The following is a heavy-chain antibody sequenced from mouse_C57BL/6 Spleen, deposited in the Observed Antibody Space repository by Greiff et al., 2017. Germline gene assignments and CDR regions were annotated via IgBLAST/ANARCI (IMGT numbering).Heavy chain of an antibody. CDR2: ISSGNSTI. J-gene: IGHJ4*01. CDR1: GFTFSDYG. V-gene: IGHV5-17*01. Sequence: EVKLLESGGGLVKPGGSLKLSCAASGFTFSDYGMHWVRQAPEKRLAWVAYISSGNSTIYYADTVKGRFTISRDNAKNTLFLQMTSLRSEDTAMDDCARGGNYAYYAMDYWGQGTSVTVSA. D-gene: IGHD2-1*01. CDR3: ARGGNYAYYAMDY.